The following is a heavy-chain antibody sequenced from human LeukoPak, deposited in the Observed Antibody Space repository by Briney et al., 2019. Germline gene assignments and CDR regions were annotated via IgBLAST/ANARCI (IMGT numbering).Heavy chain of an antibody. Sequence: ASVNVSCKASGYTFTGYYIHWVRQAPGQGLEWMGWINPNSGGTNYAQKFQGRVTMTRDTSITTAYMELSRLRSDDTAVYYCARGGVDIVATIGSYYFDYWGQGTLVTVSS. CDR3: ARGGVDIVATIGSYYFDY. D-gene: IGHD5-12*01. J-gene: IGHJ4*02. V-gene: IGHV1-2*02. CDR2: INPNSGGT. CDR1: GYTFTGYY.